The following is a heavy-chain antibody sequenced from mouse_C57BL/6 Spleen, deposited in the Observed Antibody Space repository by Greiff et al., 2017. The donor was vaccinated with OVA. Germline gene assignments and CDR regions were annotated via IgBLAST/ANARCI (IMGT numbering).Heavy chain of an antibody. J-gene: IGHJ3*01. CDR3: ARELGLQAWFSY. CDR2: ISDGGSYT. D-gene: IGHD4-1*01. Sequence: EVHLVESGGGLVKPGGSLKLSCAASGFTFSSYAMSWVRQTPEKRLEWVATISDGGSYTYSPDNVTGRFTISRDNATHNLYLPLRHLKSEDTALYSCARELGLQAWFSYWGQGTLVTVSA. CDR1: GFTFSSYA. V-gene: IGHV5-4*01.